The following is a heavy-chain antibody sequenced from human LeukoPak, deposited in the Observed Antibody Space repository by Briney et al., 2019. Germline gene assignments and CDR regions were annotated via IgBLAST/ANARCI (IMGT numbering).Heavy chain of an antibody. Sequence: GGSLRLSCAASGFTVSSNYMSWVRQAPGKGLEWVSVIYSGGSTFYADSVKGRFSISRDNSKNTLYLQMNSLRAEDTAVYYCATARRSTVVTLFDYWGQGTLVTVSS. V-gene: IGHV3-53*01. D-gene: IGHD4-23*01. CDR3: ATARRSTVVTLFDY. J-gene: IGHJ4*02. CDR2: IYSGGST. CDR1: GFTVSSNY.